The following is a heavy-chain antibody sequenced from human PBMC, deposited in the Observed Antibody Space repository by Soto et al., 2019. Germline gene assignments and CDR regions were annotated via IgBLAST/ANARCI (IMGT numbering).Heavy chain of an antibody. CDR2: INPKSGGT. Sequence: GASVKVSCKASGYSFTDYHIHWVRQAPGQGLEWLGRINPKSGGTSTAQKFQGWVTMTTDTSISTTSMELTRLTSDDTAIYYCARGDSTDCSNGVCSFFYNHDMDVWGQGTTVTVSS. D-gene: IGHD2-8*01. J-gene: IGHJ6*02. CDR1: GYSFTDYH. CDR3: ARGDSTDCSNGVCSFFYNHDMDV. V-gene: IGHV1-2*04.